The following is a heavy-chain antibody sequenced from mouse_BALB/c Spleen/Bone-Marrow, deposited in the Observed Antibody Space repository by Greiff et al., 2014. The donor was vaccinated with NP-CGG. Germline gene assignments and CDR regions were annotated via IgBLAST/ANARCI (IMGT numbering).Heavy chain of an antibody. J-gene: IGHJ3*01. CDR1: GFSLSTSGMC. D-gene: IGHD2-1*01. Sequence: QVTLKECGPGILQPSQTLSLTCSFSGFSLSTSGMCVSWIRQPSGKGLEWLAHIYWDDDKRYNPSLKSRLTISKDTSSNQVFLKITSVDTADTATYYCARRDLYYGNSYGFFAYWGQGTLVTVSA. CDR2: IYWDDDK. V-gene: IGHV8-12*01. CDR3: ARRDLYYGNSYGFFAY.